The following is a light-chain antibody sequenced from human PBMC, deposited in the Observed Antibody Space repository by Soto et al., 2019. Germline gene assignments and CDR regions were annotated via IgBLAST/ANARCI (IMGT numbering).Light chain of an antibody. CDR2: DVS. Sequence: DIRMTQSPSTLSASVGDRVTITCRASQSVSAWLAWYQQKPGKAPKFLMYDVSTLESGVPLRFSGSLYGTEFDLTINSLQPDDFATYYCQSYRNFSWTFGQGTKVDIK. J-gene: IGKJ1*01. V-gene: IGKV1-5*01. CDR1: QSVSAW. CDR3: QSYRNFSWT.